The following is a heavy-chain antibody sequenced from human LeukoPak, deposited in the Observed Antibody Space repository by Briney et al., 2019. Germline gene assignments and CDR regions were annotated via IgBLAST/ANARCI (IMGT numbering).Heavy chain of an antibody. CDR2: IYYSGST. Sequence: SETLSLTCTVSGASIGSGDYFWSWIRQPPGEGLEWIGSIYYSGSTYDNPSLKSRVTVSVDTSKNQFSLKLSSVTAADTAVYYCAREGSITMVRGVNWLDPWGQGTLVTVSS. V-gene: IGHV4-30-4*01. D-gene: IGHD3-10*01. J-gene: IGHJ5*02. CDR1: GASIGSGDYF. CDR3: AREGSITMVRGVNWLDP.